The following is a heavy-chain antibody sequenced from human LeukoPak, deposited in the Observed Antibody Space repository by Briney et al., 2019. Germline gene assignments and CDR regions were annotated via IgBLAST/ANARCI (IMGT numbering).Heavy chain of an antibody. J-gene: IGHJ4*02. V-gene: IGHV4-31*03. CDR1: GASISSGGYY. CDR3: ARTRDYYGSGSYYY. CDR2: IYYSGST. Sequence: SETLSLTCTVSGASISSGGYYWSWIRQHPGKGLEWIGYIYYSGSTYYNPSLKSRVTISVDTSKSQFSLKLSSVTAADTAVYYCARTRDYYGSGSYYYWGQGTLVTVSS. D-gene: IGHD3-10*01.